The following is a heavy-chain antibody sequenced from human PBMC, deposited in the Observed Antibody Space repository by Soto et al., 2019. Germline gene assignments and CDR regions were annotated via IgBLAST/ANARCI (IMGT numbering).Heavy chain of an antibody. CDR1: GGTFSSYA. D-gene: IGHD4-4*01. Sequence: GASVKVSCKASGGTFSSYAISWVRQAPGLGLEWMGGIIPIFGTANYAQKFQGRVTITADESTSTAYMELSSLRSEDTAVYYCARAGNQRRYNWFDPWGQGTLVTVSS. CDR3: ARAGNQRRYNWFDP. V-gene: IGHV1-69*13. J-gene: IGHJ5*02. CDR2: IIPIFGTA.